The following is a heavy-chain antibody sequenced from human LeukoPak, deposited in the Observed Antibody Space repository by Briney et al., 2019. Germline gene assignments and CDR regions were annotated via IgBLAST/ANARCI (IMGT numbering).Heavy chain of an antibody. CDR1: GGPISSGGYS. Sequence: PSQTPSLTCAVSGGPISSGGYSWSWIRQPPGKGLEWIGYIYHSGSTYYNPSLKSRVTISVDRSKNQFSLKLSSVTAADTAVYYCARAGGRTTLYFDYWGQGTLVTVSS. D-gene: IGHD1-7*01. V-gene: IGHV4-30-2*01. CDR3: ARAGGRTTLYFDY. CDR2: IYHSGST. J-gene: IGHJ4*02.